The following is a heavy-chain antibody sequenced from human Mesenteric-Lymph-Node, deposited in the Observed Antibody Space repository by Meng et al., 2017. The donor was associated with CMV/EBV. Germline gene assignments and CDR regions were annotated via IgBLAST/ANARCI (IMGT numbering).Heavy chain of an antibody. V-gene: IGHV4-34*01. D-gene: IGHD2-2*01. CDR1: GGSFSGYY. J-gene: IGHJ6*02. CDR2: INHSGST. CDR3: ASYQLLLGYYYYYGMDV. Sequence: SQTLSLTCAVYGGSFSGYYWSWIRQPPGKGLEWIGEINHSGSTNYNPSLKSRVTISVDTSKNQFSLKLSSVTAADTAVYYCASYQLLLGYYYYYGMDVWGQGTTVTVSS.